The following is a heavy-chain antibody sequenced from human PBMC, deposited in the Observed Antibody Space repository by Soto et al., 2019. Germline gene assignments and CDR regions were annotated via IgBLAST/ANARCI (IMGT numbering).Heavy chain of an antibody. V-gene: IGHV1-58*02. J-gene: IGHJ6*03. CDR2: IVVGSGNT. CDR1: GFTFTSSA. CDR3: AAPSLVSDLLTTTPLLDYYYMDV. D-gene: IGHD3-9*01. Sequence: SVKVSCKASGFTFTSSAMQWVRQARGQRLEWIGWIVVGSGNTNYAQKFQERVTITRDMSTSTAYMELSSLRSEDTAVYYCAAPSLVSDLLTTTPLLDYYYMDVWGKGTTVTVSS.